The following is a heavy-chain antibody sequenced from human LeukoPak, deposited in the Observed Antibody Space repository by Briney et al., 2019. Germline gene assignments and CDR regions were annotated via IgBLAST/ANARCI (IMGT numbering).Heavy chain of an antibody. CDR1: GYTFTGYY. J-gene: IGHJ4*02. CDR3: ASIPAGSRIAVAGLGVDY. CDR2: INPNSGGT. D-gene: IGHD6-19*01. V-gene: IGHV1-2*06. Sequence: ASVKASCKASGYTFTGYYMHWVRQAPGRGLEWMGRINPNSGGTNYAQKFQGRVTMTRDTSISTAYMELSRLRSDDTAVYYCASIPAGSRIAVAGLGVDYWGQGTLVTVSS.